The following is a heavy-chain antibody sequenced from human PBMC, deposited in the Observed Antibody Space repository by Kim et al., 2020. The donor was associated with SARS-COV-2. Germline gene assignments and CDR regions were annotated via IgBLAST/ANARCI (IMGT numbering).Heavy chain of an antibody. CDR2: ISSSNTYI. Sequence: GGSLRLSCAASGFTFSSYSMNWVRQAPGKGLQWVSSISSSNTYIYYADPVKGRFTISRDNAKNSLYLQMNSLRAEDTAVHYCARAHVDGSGYYYPYYFDYWGQGTLVTVSS. V-gene: IGHV3-21*01. CDR3: ARAHVDGSGYYYPYYFDY. J-gene: IGHJ4*02. CDR1: GFTFSSYS. D-gene: IGHD3-22*01.